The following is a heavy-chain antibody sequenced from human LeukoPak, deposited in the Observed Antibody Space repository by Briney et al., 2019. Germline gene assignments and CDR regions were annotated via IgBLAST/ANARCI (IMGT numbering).Heavy chain of an antibody. Sequence: GGSLRVSCAASGFTVSSNYMSWVRQAPGKGLEWVSVIYSGGGTYYADSVKGRFTISRDNSKNTLYLQMNSLRVNDTAVYYCARGGSAWFGGIDYWGQGTLVTVSS. CDR3: ARGGSAWFGGIDY. D-gene: IGHD3-10*01. J-gene: IGHJ4*02. CDR1: GFTVSSNY. CDR2: IYSGGGT. V-gene: IGHV3-53*05.